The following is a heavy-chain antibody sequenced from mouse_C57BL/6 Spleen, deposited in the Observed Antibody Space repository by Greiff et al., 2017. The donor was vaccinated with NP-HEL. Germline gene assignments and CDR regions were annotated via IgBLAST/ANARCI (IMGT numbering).Heavy chain of an antibody. CDR3: AREGGRDFEV. CDR1: GYAFTNYL. J-gene: IGHJ1*03. CDR2: INPGSGGT. Sequence: QVQLQQSGAELVRPGTSVKVSCKASGYAFTNYLIEWVKQRPGQGLEWIGVINPGSGGTNYNEKFKGKATLTADKSSSTAYMQLSSLTSEDSAVYFCAREGGRDFEVWGTGTTVTVSS. V-gene: IGHV1-54*01. D-gene: IGHD1-1*02.